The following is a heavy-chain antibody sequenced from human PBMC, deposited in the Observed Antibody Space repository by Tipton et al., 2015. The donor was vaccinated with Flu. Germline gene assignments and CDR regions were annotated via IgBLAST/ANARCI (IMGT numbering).Heavy chain of an antibody. CDR3: ARRDYSNYVSDPKNWFDP. V-gene: IGHV4-31*03. CDR1: GGSISSGGYY. D-gene: IGHD4-11*01. Sequence: TLSLTCTVSGGSISSGGYYWSWIRQHPGKGLQWIGYIYYTGTTYYHVSLKSRVTISVDTSKNQFSLRLSSVTAADTAVYYCARRDYSNYVSDPKNWFDPWGQGTQVIVSS. J-gene: IGHJ5*02. CDR2: IYYTGTT.